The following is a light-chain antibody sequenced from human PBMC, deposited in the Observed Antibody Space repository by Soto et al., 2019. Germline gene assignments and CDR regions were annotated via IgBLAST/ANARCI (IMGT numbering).Light chain of an antibody. CDR3: QQYNNWPPIT. CDR2: RAS. Sequence: ETVLTQSPATLSVSPGERATLSCRASQSVDTNLAWYQQKPGQAPRLLIYRASTRATGVPARFSGSGSETEFTLTIGSLQSKDFAVYYCQQYNNWPPITFGQGTRLEIK. J-gene: IGKJ5*01. V-gene: IGKV3-15*01. CDR1: QSVDTN.